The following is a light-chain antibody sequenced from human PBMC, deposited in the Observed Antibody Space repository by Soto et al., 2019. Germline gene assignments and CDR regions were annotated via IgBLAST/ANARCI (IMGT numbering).Light chain of an antibody. CDR3: LQHRSYPLN. Sequence: DIQITHAPSAMSASVVDRVTITSRASQGIDNYLAWFQQKPGKVPQRLIYAASTLQSGVPSRFSGSGSGTEFTLTISSLQPEDFATYYCLQHRSYPLNFGGGSKV. CDR2: AAS. V-gene: IGKV1-17*03. CDR1: QGIDNY. J-gene: IGKJ4*01.